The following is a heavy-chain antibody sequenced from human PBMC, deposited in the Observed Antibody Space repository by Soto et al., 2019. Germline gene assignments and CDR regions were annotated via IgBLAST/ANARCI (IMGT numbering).Heavy chain of an antibody. D-gene: IGHD1-26*01. CDR1: GGSISSYY. J-gene: IGHJ1*01. CDR3: ARAPGEILYFQP. Sequence: SETLSLTCTVSGGSISSYYWSWIRQPPGKGLEWIGYIYYSGSTNYNPSLKSRVTISVDTSKNQFSLKLSSVTAADTAVYYCARAPGEILYFQPWGQGTLVTVPS. V-gene: IGHV4-59*01. CDR2: IYYSGST.